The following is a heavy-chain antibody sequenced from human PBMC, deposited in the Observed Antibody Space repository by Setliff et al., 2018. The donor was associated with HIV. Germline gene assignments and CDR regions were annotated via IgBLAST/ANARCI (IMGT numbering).Heavy chain of an antibody. D-gene: IGHD2-15*01. Sequence: ASVKVSCKALTFLVTGYNIHWVRLAPGHGPEWLGHINPNNGGTDYAQKFQGRVTMSLDTSTNTIYLELKGLTSDDTAVYYCAKPRIFDSFDVWGPGTVVTVSS. V-gene: IGHV1-2*06. CDR2: INPNNGGT. CDR1: TFLVTGYN. J-gene: IGHJ3*01. CDR3: AKPRIFDSFDV.